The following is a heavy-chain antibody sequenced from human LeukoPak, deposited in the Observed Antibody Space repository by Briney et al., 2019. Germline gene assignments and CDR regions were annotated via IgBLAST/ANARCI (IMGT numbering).Heavy chain of an antibody. CDR3: AKELLRPGNYYFDY. CDR2: IWYDGSNE. CDR1: GITFRNYG. J-gene: IGHJ4*02. Sequence: GGSLRLSCAASGITFRNYGFHWVRQAPGKGLEWVAIIWYDGSNEYYAGSVRGRFTISRDNSKNTLYLQMNSLRAEDTAVYYCAKELLRPGNYYFDYWGQGALVTVSS. V-gene: IGHV3-33*06. D-gene: IGHD3-3*01.